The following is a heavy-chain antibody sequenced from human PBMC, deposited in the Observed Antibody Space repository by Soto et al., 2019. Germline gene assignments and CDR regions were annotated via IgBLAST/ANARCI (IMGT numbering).Heavy chain of an antibody. CDR2: IFSSGST. CDR3: ARDNFYGPYGMDV. D-gene: IGHD3-10*01. Sequence: SETLSLTCTVSGGSVNAYYWSWIRQPPGKGLEWIGYIFSSGSTNYNPSLKSRVTLSVNTSRNQFSLKLNSVTAADTAVYYCARDNFYGPYGMDVWGQGVTVTVSS. CDR1: GGSVNAYY. J-gene: IGHJ6*02. V-gene: IGHV4-59*02.